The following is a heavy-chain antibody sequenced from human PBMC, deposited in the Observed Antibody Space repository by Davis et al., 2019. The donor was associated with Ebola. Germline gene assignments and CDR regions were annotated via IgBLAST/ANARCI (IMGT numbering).Heavy chain of an antibody. CDR3: ARDPSHDYGDYVGGWFDP. D-gene: IGHD4-17*01. J-gene: IGHJ5*02. Sequence: GESLKISCAASGFTVSSNYMSWVRQAPGKGLEWVSVIYRGGSTYYADSVKGRFTISRHNSKNTLYLQMNSLRAEDTAVYYCARDPSHDYGDYVGGWFDPWGQGTLVTVSS. CDR1: GFTVSSNY. V-gene: IGHV3-66*01. CDR2: IYRGGST.